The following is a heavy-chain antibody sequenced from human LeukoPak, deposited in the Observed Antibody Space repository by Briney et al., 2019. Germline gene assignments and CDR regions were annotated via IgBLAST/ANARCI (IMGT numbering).Heavy chain of an antibody. CDR1: GFTFSSYI. CDR2: ISSSSSYI. D-gene: IGHD5-24*01. CDR3: ARGNQYGDGYNQPDY. J-gene: IGHJ4*02. V-gene: IGHV3-21*01. Sequence: GGALRLSCAASGFTFSSYIMNWVRQAPGKGRDGVASISSSSSYIYYADSVKGRFTISRDNDKNSLYLQMNSLRAEDTAVYYCARGNQYGDGYNQPDYWGQGTLVTVSS.